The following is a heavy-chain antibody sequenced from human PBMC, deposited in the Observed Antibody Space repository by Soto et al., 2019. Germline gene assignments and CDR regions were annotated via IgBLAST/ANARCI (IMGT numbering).Heavy chain of an antibody. CDR3: ARLWSGYKNFDY. J-gene: IGHJ4*02. CDR2: ISAYNGNT. V-gene: IGHV1-18*01. CDR1: GYTFTTYG. D-gene: IGHD3-3*01. Sequence: ASVKVSCKASGYTFTTYGISWVRQAPGQGLEWMGWISAYNGNTNYAQKLQGRVTMTTDTSTSTAYMELRSLRSDDTAVYYCARLWSGYKNFDYWGQRTLVTVSS.